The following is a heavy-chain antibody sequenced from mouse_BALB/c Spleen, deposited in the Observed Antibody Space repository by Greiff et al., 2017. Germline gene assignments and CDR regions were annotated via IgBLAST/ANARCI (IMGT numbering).Heavy chain of an antibody. CDR1: GFTFSSYG. CDR2: INSNGGST. J-gene: IGHJ2*01. D-gene: IGHD6-1*01. CDR3: AREGGHVRYYFDY. Sequence: EVQGVESGGGLVQPGGSLKLSCAASGFTFSSYGMSWVRQTPDKRLELVATINSNGGSTYYPDSVKGRFTISRDNAKNTLYLQMSSLKSEDTAMYYCAREGGHVRYYFDYWGQGTTLTVSS. V-gene: IGHV5-6-3*01.